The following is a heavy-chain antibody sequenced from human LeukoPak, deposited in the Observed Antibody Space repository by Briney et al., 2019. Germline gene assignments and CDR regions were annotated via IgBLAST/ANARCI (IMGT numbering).Heavy chain of an antibody. Sequence: GASVKVSCKASGYTFTGYYMRWVRQAPGQGLEWMGWINPNSGGTNYAQKFQGRVTMTRDTSISTAYMELSRLRSDDTAVYYCARLTTVVTPGAFDIWGQGTMVTVSS. J-gene: IGHJ3*02. V-gene: IGHV1-2*02. D-gene: IGHD4-23*01. CDR1: GYTFTGYY. CDR3: ARLTTVVTPGAFDI. CDR2: INPNSGGT.